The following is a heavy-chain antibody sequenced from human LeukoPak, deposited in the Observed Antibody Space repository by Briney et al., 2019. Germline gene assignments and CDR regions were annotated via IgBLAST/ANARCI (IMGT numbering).Heavy chain of an antibody. D-gene: IGHD1-26*01. V-gene: IGHV4-59*01. Sequence: SETLSLTCTVSGGSISSYYWSWLRQPPGKGLEWIGYIYYSGSTNYNPSLKSRVTISVDTSKNQFSLKLSSVTAADTAVYYCARDGLNTGSWYFDYWGQGTLATVSS. CDR2: IYYSGST. CDR3: ARDGLNTGSWYFDY. CDR1: GGSISSYY. J-gene: IGHJ4*02.